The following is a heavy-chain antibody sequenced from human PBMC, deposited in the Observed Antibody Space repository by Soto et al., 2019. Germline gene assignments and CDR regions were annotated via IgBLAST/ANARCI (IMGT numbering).Heavy chain of an antibody. Sequence: QVQLVQSGAEVMTPGASVKVSCKASGYTFSNFGLSWVRQAPGQGLEWMGWISGYNGNTNSAERFQGRVTMTTDTSTSTACMEVRSLTSDDTAVYYCARDKGYGFGWSSSSGMDVWGQGTTVTVSS. CDR1: GYTFSNFG. CDR3: ARDKGYGFGWSSSSGMDV. V-gene: IGHV1-18*01. J-gene: IGHJ6*02. D-gene: IGHD5-18*01. CDR2: ISGYNGNT.